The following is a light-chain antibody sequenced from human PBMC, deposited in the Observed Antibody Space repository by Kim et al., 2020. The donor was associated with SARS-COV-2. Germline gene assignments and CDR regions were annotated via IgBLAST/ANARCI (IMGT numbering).Light chain of an antibody. CDR2: EVN. CDR1: SSDVGSYSR. CDR3: SSYTSSSTWV. V-gene: IGLV2-18*02. Sequence: GQSVTISCPGTSSDVGSYSRVSWYQQPPGTAPKLMIYEVNNRPSGVPDRFSGSKSGNTASLTISGLQAEDEADYYCSSYTSSSTWVFGGGTQLTVL. J-gene: IGLJ3*02.